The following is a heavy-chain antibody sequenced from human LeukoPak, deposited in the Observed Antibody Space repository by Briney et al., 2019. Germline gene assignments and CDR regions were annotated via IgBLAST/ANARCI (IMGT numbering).Heavy chain of an antibody. CDR2: IIPILGIA. D-gene: IGHD2-15*01. Sequence: SVKVSCKASGGTFSSYAISWVRQAPGQGLEWMGRIIPILGIANYAQKFQGRVTITADKSTSTAYMELSSLRSEDTAVYYCARSVQKGYCSGGSCFGPGPFDYWGQGTLVTVSS. J-gene: IGHJ4*02. CDR1: GGTFSSYA. V-gene: IGHV1-69*04. CDR3: ARSVQKGYCSGGSCFGPGPFDY.